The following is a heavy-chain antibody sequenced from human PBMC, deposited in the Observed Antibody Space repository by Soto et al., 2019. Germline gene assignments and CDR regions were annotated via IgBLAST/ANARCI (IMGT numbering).Heavy chain of an antibody. D-gene: IGHD3-10*01. CDR3: ARDSGSGISARRYFDL. CDR1: GGTFSSYT. Sequence: QVQLVQSGAEVKKPGSSVKVSCKASGGTFSSYTISWVRQAPGQGLEWMGRIIPILGIANYAQKFQGRVTITADKSTSTAYMELSSLRSEDTAVYYGARDSGSGISARRYFDLWGRGTLVTVSS. J-gene: IGHJ2*01. V-gene: IGHV1-69*08. CDR2: IIPILGIA.